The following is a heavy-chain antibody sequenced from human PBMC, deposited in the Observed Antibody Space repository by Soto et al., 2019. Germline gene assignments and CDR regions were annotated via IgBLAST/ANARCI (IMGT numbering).Heavy chain of an antibody. D-gene: IGHD2-21*01. Sequence: EVQLLESGGGMVQPGGSLRVPCAASGFTFRNFVMSWVRQAPGKGLEWVSAIRGTGGETFYADSVKGRFTISRDNSKNTLYLQMNSLRDEDTAPYFCAQDRGWGVVSPSHDYWGQGTLVTVSS. J-gene: IGHJ4*02. V-gene: IGHV3-23*01. CDR1: GFTFRNFV. CDR3: AQDRGWGVVSPSHDY. CDR2: IRGTGGET.